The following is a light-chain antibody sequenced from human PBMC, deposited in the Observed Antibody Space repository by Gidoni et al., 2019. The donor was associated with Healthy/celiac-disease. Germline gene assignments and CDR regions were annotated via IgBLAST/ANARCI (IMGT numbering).Light chain of an antibody. Sequence: DIQMTQSPSSLSASVGDRVTITCRASQSISSYLNWYQQKPGKAPKLLIYAASSLQSGVPSRFSGSGSGTDFTLTISSLQPEDFATYYCQQSYSTHEMWTFGQGTKVEIK. J-gene: IGKJ1*01. CDR2: AAS. CDR3: QQSYSTHEMWT. CDR1: QSISSY. V-gene: IGKV1-39*01.